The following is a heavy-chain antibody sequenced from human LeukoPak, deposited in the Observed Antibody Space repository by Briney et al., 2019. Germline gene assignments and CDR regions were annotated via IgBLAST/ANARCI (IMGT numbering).Heavy chain of an antibody. CDR3: ARQPPTVSYGMDV. J-gene: IGHJ6*02. CDR1: GGSISSSSYY. D-gene: IGHD4-17*01. V-gene: IGHV4-39*01. Sequence: SETLSLTCTVSGGSISSSSYYWGCIRQPPGKGLEWIGSIYYSGSTYYNPSLKSRVTISVDTSKNQFSLKLSSVTAADTAVYYCARQPPTVSYGMDVWGQGTTVTVSS. CDR2: IYYSGST.